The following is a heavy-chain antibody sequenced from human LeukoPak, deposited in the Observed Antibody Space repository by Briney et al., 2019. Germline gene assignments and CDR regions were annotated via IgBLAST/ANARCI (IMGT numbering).Heavy chain of an antibody. J-gene: IGHJ4*02. D-gene: IGHD2-2*01. V-gene: IGHV4-59*04. CDR2: IDHSGST. CDR1: GGSISSYY. Sequence: PSETLSLTCTVSGGSISSYYWSWIRQPPGKGLEWTGSIDHSGSTYYNPSLKSRITISVDTSKNQFSLKLSSVTAADTAVYYCAKGYCRGNSCYDDRGAFDYWGQGTLVTVSS. CDR3: AKGYCRGNSCYDDRGAFDY.